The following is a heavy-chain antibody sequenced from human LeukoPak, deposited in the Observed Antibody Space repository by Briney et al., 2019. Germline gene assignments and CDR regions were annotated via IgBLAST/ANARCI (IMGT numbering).Heavy chain of an antibody. D-gene: IGHD6-19*01. CDR2: IKNDGSET. CDR3: VKNDGWFHLAQ. Sequence: GGSLRLSCVASGFPFSSYWITWVRQAPGKGLEWVGHIKNDGSETYYLDSLKGRFSISRDNTNNALYLQMNSLRVEDTAVYYCVKNDGWFHLAQWGQGTLVTVSS. V-gene: IGHV3-7*03. J-gene: IGHJ4*02. CDR1: GFPFSSYW.